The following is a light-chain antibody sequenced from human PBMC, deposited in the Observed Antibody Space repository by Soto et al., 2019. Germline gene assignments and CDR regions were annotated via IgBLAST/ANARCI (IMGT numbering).Light chain of an antibody. CDR1: QSVSSNY. J-gene: IGKJ3*01. CDR2: GAS. Sequence: EIVLTQSPGTLSLSPGERATLSCRASQSVSSNYLAWYQQKPGQAPRLLIYGASSRATGIPDRFSGSGSGTDFTLTISRLEPEYFAVYYCQQYGSSRTFGPGTKVDIK. V-gene: IGKV3-20*01. CDR3: QQYGSSRT.